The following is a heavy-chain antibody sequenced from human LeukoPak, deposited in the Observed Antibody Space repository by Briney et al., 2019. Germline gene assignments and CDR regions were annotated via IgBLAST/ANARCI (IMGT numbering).Heavy chain of an antibody. J-gene: IGHJ3*02. CDR1: GGSISSGGYS. V-gene: IGHV4-30-4*07. D-gene: IGHD6-6*01. CDR3: AREYSSSSGYAFDI. CDR2: IYYSGST. Sequence: SGTLSLTCAVSGGSISSGGYSWSWIRQPPGKGLEWIGYIYYSGSTYYNPSLKSRVTISVDTSKNQFSLKLSSVTATDTAVYYCAREYSSSSGYAFDIWGQGTMVTVSS.